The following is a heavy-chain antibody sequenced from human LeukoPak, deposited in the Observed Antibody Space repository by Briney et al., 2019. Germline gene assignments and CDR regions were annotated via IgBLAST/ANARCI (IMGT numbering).Heavy chain of an antibody. CDR2: ITTGSSYI. V-gene: IGHV3-21*06. D-gene: IGHD1-1*01. J-gene: IGHJ6*03. CDR1: GFSFTSYA. Sequence: GGSLRLSCSASGFSFTSYAMNWVRQAPGKGLEWVSSITTGSSYIYYADSVRGRFSVSRDNAKNSLYLEMNSLRAEDTAVYYCARVEATTARSYHYYYMDVWGKGTTVTVSS. CDR3: ARVEATTARSYHYYYMDV.